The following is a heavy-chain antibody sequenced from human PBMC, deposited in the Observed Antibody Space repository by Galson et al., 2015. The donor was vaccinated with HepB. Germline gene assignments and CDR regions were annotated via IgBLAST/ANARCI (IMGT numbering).Heavy chain of an antibody. D-gene: IGHD5-12*01. J-gene: IGHJ6*02. CDR2: TYYRSKWYN. CDR3: TRVRHLARGMDV. CDR1: GDSVSTNIVA. V-gene: IGHV6-1*01. Sequence: CAISGDSVSTNIVAWNWIRQSPSRGLEWLGRTYYRSKWYNAYAVSVQSRITINPDTSRNQFSLQLNSVTPEDTGVYYCTRVRHLARGMDVWGQGTTVTVSS.